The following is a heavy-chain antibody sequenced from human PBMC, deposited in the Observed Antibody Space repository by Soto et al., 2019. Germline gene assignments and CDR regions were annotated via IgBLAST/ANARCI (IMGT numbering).Heavy chain of an antibody. CDR3: ARVTGAGSYYYGMDV. CDR1: GGSISSGDYY. D-gene: IGHD1-26*01. J-gene: IGHJ6*02. V-gene: IGHV4-30-4*01. CDR2: IYYSGST. Sequence: QVQLQESGPGLVKPSQTLSLTCTVSGGSISSGDYYWSWIRQPPGKGLEWIGYIYYSGSTYYNPSLKSRVTIAVDTSKNQFSLKLSSVTAADTAVYYCARVTGAGSYYYGMDVWGQGTTVTVSS.